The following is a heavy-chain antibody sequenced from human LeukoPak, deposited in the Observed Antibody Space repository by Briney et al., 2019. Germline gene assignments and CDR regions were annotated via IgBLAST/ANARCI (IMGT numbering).Heavy chain of an antibody. CDR2: IRYDGSNK. CDR1: GFTFSNYG. V-gene: IGHV3-30*02. D-gene: IGHD3-22*01. CDR3: AKDVGYYDSSGYYGGSYMDV. Sequence: RGSLRLSCAASGFTFSNYGMHWVRQAPGKGLEWVAFIRYDGSNKYYADSVKGRFTISRDNSKNTLYLQMNSLRPEDTTVYYCAKDVGYYDSSGYYGGSYMDVWGKGTTVTVSS. J-gene: IGHJ6*03.